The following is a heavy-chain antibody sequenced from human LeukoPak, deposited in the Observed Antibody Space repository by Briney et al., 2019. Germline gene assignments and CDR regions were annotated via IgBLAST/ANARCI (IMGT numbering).Heavy chain of an antibody. D-gene: IGHD4-23*01. V-gene: IGHV3-30*18. CDR2: ISYDGSNK. Sequence: PGGSLRLSCAASGFTFSSYGMHWVRQAPGKGLEWVAVISYDGSNKYYADSVKGRFTISRDNSKNTLYLQMNSLRAEDTAVYYCAKEGGNGDYFDYWGQGTLVTVSS. J-gene: IGHJ4*02. CDR1: GFTFSSYG. CDR3: AKEGGNGDYFDY.